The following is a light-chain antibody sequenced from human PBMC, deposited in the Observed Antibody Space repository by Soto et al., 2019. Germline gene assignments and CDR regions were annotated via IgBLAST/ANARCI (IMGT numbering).Light chain of an antibody. V-gene: IGLV2-14*01. J-gene: IGLJ3*02. CDR3: YSFTSSNTWV. CDR1: SSDVGGFNS. CDR2: EVS. Sequence: QSALTQPASVSGSRGQSITISCTGTSSDVGGFNSVSWFQQHPGKAPKLIIYEVSTRPSGVSNRFSGSKSGNTASLTISGLQAEDESDYYSYSFTSSNTWVFGGGTKLTVL.